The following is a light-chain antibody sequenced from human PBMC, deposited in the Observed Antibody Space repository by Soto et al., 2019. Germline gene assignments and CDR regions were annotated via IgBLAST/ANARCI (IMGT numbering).Light chain of an antibody. CDR1: SSDVGGYNY. V-gene: IGLV2-8*01. CDR3: SSYAASNNYV. CDR2: EVS. J-gene: IGLJ1*01. Sequence: QSVLTQPPSASGSPGQSVTISCTGTSSDVGGYNYVSWYQQHPGKAPKLMIYEVSKRPSGVPDRFSGSKSGNTASLTVSGLRAEDEADYYCSSYAASNNYVFGT.